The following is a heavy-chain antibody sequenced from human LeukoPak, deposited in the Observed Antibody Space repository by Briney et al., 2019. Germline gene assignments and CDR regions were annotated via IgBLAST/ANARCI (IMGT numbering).Heavy chain of an antibody. CDR2: INHSGST. D-gene: IGHD3-16*02. V-gene: IGHV4-34*01. CDR3: ARGYVWGRYRGDY. Sequence: SETLSLTCAVYGGSFSGYYWSWIRQPPGKGLEWIGDINHSGSTNYNPSLKSRVTISVDTSKNQFSLKLSSVTAADTAVYYCARGYVWGRYRGDYWGQGTLVTVSS. CDR1: GGSFSGYY. J-gene: IGHJ4*02.